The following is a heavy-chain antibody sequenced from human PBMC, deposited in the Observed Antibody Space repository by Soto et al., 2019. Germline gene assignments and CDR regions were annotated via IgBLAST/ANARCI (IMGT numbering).Heavy chain of an antibody. CDR1: RFTFSRYA. D-gene: IGHD3-22*01. Sequence: ESGGGVVQPGRSLRLSCAASRFTFSRYAMHWVRQAPGKGLEWVATISYDGGNKYYPDSLKGRFTISRDNSKTTLYLQMNSLRAEDTAVYYCAKDLVVLVTPYYGMDVWGQGTTVTVSS. CDR3: AKDLVVLVTPYYGMDV. V-gene: IGHV3-30*18. CDR2: ISYDGGNK. J-gene: IGHJ6*02.